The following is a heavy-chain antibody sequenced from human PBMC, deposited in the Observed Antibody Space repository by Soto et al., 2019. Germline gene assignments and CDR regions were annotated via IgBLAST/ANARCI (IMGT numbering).Heavy chain of an antibody. Sequence: GGSLRLSCAASGFTFSSCDMSWVRRAPGKGLEWISTISYSGAATAYADSVKGRFTVSRDNSKNTLYLQMSSLRAEDTAIYYCVKRPGSRGHFESWGQGTLVTVSS. CDR1: GFTFSSCD. D-gene: IGHD1-26*01. CDR3: VKRPGSRGHFES. CDR2: ISYSGAAT. J-gene: IGHJ4*02. V-gene: IGHV3-23*01.